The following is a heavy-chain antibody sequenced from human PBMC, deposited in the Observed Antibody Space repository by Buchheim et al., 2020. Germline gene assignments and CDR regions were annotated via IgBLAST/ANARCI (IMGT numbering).Heavy chain of an antibody. J-gene: IGHJ4*02. CDR1: GFTFSSYA. V-gene: IGHV3-23*01. Sequence: EVQLLESGGGLLQPGGSLRLSCAASGFTFSSYAMTWVRQAPGKGLEWVSSISGSGGSTFYADSVKGRFTISRDNSKNTLYLQMNSLSAEDTAVYYCAKGDRGRDGYYFDYPGDFWGQGTL. CDR3: AKGDRGRDGYYFDYPGDF. CDR2: ISGSGGST. D-gene: IGHD5-24*01.